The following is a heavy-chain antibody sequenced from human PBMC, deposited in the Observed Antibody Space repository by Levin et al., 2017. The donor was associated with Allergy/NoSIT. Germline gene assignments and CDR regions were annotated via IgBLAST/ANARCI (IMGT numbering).Heavy chain of an antibody. Sequence: GESLKISCKGSEYNFSNSWIAWVRQMPDKGLEWMGNIYPDDSETRYSPSFQGQVTISSDKSINTAYLQWSSLKASDTAIYYCARQDSTATPHNYWGQGTLVTVSS. D-gene: IGHD4-17*01. CDR3: ARQDSTATPHNY. CDR1: EYNFSNSW. V-gene: IGHV5-51*01. CDR2: IYPDDSET. J-gene: IGHJ4*02.